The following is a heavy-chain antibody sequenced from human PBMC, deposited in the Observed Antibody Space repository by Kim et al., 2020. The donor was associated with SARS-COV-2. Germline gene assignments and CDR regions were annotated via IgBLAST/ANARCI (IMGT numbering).Heavy chain of an antibody. Sequence: SETLSLTCAVYGGSFSGYYWTWIRQPPGKGLEWIGEINHSGTANYSPSLKSRVTISVDTSKNQFSLKLSSVTAADTAVYYCARGAAATIFGVVMPFSYY. CDR3: ARGAAATIFGVVMPFSYY. V-gene: IGHV4-34*01. CDR1: GGSFSGYY. D-gene: IGHD3-3*01. CDR2: INHSGTA. J-gene: IGHJ6*01.